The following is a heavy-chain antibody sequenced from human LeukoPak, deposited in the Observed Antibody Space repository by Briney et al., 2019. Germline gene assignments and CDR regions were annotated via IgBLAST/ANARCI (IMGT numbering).Heavy chain of an antibody. Sequence: PGRSLRLSCAASGFTFDDYDMSWVRQAPGKGLEWVSGIKWDGSSTGYGDSVKGRFTISRDNAKNSLFLDMNSLRAEDTALYYCVRDGRVSGRPQLGAFEYWGQGTLVTVSS. D-gene: IGHD1-20*01. J-gene: IGHJ4*02. V-gene: IGHV3-20*04. CDR3: VRDGRVSGRPQLGAFEY. CDR2: IKWDGSST. CDR1: GFTFDDYD.